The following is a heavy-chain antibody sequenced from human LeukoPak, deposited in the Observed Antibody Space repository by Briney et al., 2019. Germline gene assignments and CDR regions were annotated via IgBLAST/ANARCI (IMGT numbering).Heavy chain of an antibody. Sequence: GGSLRLSCAASGFIFSSYAMTWVRQASGKGLEWIGRIRGKANSYATAYAASLKGRFTISRDDSQNTAYLQMNSLKTEDTAVYYCTTVAGDYYYYGMDVWGQGTTVTVSS. CDR2: IRGKANSYAT. J-gene: IGHJ6*02. V-gene: IGHV3-73*01. CDR3: TTVAGDYYYYGMDV. D-gene: IGHD6-19*01. CDR1: GFIFSSYA.